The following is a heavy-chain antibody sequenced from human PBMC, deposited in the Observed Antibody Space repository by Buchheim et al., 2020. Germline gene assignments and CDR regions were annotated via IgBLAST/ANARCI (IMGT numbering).Heavy chain of an antibody. V-gene: IGHV4-31*03. J-gene: IGHJ4*02. D-gene: IGHD3-10*01. CDR3: ARGTPRYYFDF. CDR1: GDSMERGGFY. Sequence: QVQLQESGPGLVKPSQTLSLTCTVSGDSMERGGFYWNWIRQHPGMGLEFIGYMYNSGSTYFNPSLRSRVTISADTSTHQFSLKLSSVTAADTAVYFCARGTPRYYFDFWGQGTL. CDR2: MYNSGST.